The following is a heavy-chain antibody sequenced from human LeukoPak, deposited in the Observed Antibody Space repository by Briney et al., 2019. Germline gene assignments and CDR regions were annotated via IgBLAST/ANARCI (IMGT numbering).Heavy chain of an antibody. CDR3: ARQGGGFWYFDL. CDR2: INHSGST. D-gene: IGHD6-25*01. Sequence: GSLRLSCAASGFAFSSYWMSWVRQPPGKGLEWIGEINHSGSTNYNPSLKSRVTISVDTSKNQFSLKLSSVTAADTAVYYCARQGGGFWYFDLWGRGTLVTVSS. CDR1: GFAFSSYW. J-gene: IGHJ2*01. V-gene: IGHV4-34*01.